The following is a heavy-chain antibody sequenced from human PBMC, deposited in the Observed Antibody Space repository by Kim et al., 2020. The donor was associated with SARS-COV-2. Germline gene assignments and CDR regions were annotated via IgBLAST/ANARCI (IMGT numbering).Heavy chain of an antibody. CDR3: ARDKGYSSSHKYYFDY. Sequence: KFQGRVTITADESTSTAYMELRSLGSEETAVYYCARDKGYSSSHKYYFDYWGQGTLVTVSS. V-gene: IGHV1-69*01. D-gene: IGHD6-6*01. J-gene: IGHJ4*02.